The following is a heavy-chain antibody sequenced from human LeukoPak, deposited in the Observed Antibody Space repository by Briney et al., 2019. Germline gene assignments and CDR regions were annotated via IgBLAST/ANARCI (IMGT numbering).Heavy chain of an antibody. V-gene: IGHV3-21*01. D-gene: IGHD4-23*01. CDR3: ARENGGNSPFGY. J-gene: IGHJ4*02. CDR1: GFTFSSYS. CDR2: ISSSSSYI. Sequence: GGSLRLSCAASGFTFSSYSMNWVRQAPGKGLEWVSSISSSSSYIYYADSVKGRFTISRDNAKNSLYLQMNSLRAEDTAVYYCARENGGNSPFGYWGQGALVTVSS.